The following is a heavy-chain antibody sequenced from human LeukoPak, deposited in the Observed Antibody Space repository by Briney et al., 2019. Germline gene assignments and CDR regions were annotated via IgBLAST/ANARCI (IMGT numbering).Heavy chain of an antibody. CDR3: AREGLVCIRTSRYLAAFDL. Sequence: GGSLRLSCAASGFTFSNYWMHWVRHAPGKGLVWVSRINSDGSSTNYADSVKGRFTISRDNAKNTLSLQMNSLRAEDTAVYYCAREGLVCIRTSRYLAAFDLWGQGTVVTVSS. CDR2: INSDGSST. V-gene: IGHV3-74*01. D-gene: IGHD2-2*01. CDR1: GFTFSNYW. J-gene: IGHJ3*01.